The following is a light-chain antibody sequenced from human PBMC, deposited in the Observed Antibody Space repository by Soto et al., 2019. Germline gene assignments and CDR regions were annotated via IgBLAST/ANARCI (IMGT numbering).Light chain of an antibody. Sequence: QSVLTQPPSVSGAQGQRVTISCTGSSSNIGAGYDVHWYQQLPGTAPKLLVHGNTDRPSGVPDRFSGSKSGTSASLAITGLQAEDEADYYCQSYDSSLSGWLFGGGTKVTVL. J-gene: IGLJ2*01. CDR3: QSYDSSLSGWL. V-gene: IGLV1-40*01. CDR1: SSNIGAGYD. CDR2: GNT.